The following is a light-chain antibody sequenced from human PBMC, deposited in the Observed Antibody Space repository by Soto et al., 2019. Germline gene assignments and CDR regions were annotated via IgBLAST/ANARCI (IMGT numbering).Light chain of an antibody. CDR2: AAS. V-gene: IGKV1-9*01. Sequence: IQSTQSPSSLSASVGDRVTITCRASQGISSYLAWYQQKPGQAPKLLIYAASTLQAGVPSRFSGSGSGTDFTLTINSLQPEDFATYYCQQLNNYPRTFGPGTKVDI. CDR1: QGISSY. J-gene: IGKJ3*01. CDR3: QQLNNYPRT.